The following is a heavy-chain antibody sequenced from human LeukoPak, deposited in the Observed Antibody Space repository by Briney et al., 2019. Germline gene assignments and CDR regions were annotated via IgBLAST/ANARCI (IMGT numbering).Heavy chain of an antibody. Sequence: TGRSLRLSCAASGSIFSSYGMHWVRQAPGKGLEWVAVISYDGSNKYYADSVKGRFTISRDNSKNTLYLQMNSLRAEDTAVYYCARAGSDSSSWYGIRYYYYYMDVWGKGTTVTISS. V-gene: IGHV3-30*03. CDR1: GSIFSSYG. CDR3: ARAGSDSSSWYGIRYYYYYMDV. CDR2: ISYDGSNK. J-gene: IGHJ6*03. D-gene: IGHD6-13*01.